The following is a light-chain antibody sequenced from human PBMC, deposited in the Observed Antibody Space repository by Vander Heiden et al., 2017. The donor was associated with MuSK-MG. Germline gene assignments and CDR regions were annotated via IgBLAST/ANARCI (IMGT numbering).Light chain of an antibody. J-gene: IGKJ2*01. Sequence: DIQMTQPPSLLSASVGDRVTITCRASQRISNYVNWYQQTPGKATNLLIYAASSLQSGVPSRFSGSASGTDFTLTVSSLPPEDFATYCCQQSYNTPYTFGQGTSLEIK. CDR1: QRISNY. CDR3: QQSYNTPYT. CDR2: AAS. V-gene: IGKV1-39*01.